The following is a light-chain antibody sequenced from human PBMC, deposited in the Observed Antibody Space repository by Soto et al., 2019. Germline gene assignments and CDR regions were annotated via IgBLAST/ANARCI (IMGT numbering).Light chain of an antibody. CDR1: QDIFGF. CDR2: DSS. CDR3: QQYDDLPLT. Sequence: DIQMTPTPSSLSASVGDTVSIICHATQDIFGFLYWYQIKPGKDPKLFISDSSNLKRGVPSRFSGSGSGTNFSLTITGLQPEDFAMYYCQQYDDLPLTFGGGTQVEIK. V-gene: IGKV1-33*01. J-gene: IGKJ4*01.